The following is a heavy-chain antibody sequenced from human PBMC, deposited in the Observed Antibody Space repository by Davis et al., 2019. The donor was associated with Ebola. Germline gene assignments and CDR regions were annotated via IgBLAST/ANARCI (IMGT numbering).Heavy chain of an antibody. D-gene: IGHD3-10*01. CDR1: GFTFSSYG. CDR2: IWYDGSNK. V-gene: IGHV3-33*01. J-gene: IGHJ4*02. CDR3: ARGRNFGVFDY. Sequence: GGSLRLSCAASGFTFSSYGMHWVRQAPGKGLEWVAVIWYDGSNKYYADSVKGRFTISRENAKNSLYLQMNSLRAGDTAVYYCARGRNFGVFDYWGQGTLVTVSS.